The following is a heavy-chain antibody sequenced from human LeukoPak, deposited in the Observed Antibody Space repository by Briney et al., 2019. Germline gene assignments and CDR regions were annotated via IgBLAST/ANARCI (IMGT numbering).Heavy chain of an antibody. J-gene: IGHJ5*02. CDR1: GGSISSYY. CDR2: IYYSGST. Sequence: PSETLSLTCTVSGGSISSYYWSWIRQPPGKGLEWIGYIYYSGSTNYNPSLKSRVTISVDTSKNQFSLKLNSVAAADTAVYYCARTTEDCSSTSCYQYWFDPWGQGTLVTVSS. D-gene: IGHD2-2*01. CDR3: ARTTEDCSSTSCYQYWFDP. V-gene: IGHV4-59*01.